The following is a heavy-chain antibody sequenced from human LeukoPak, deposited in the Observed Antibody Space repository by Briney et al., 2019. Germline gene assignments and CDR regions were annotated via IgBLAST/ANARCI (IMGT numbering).Heavy chain of an antibody. CDR1: GFTFSSYW. Sequence: GGSLRLSCAASGFTFSSYWMSWVRQAPGKGLGWVANIKQDGSEKYYVDSVKGRFTISRDNAKNSLYLQMNSLRAEDTAVYYCASSVVTEYYFDYWGQGTLVTVSS. CDR2: IKQDGSEK. V-gene: IGHV3-7*01. D-gene: IGHD2-21*02. CDR3: ASSVVTEYYFDY. J-gene: IGHJ4*02.